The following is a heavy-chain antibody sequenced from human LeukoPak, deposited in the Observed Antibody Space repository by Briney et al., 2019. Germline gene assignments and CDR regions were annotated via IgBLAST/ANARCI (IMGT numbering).Heavy chain of an antibody. CDR3: ASRRGYSSLYFQH. D-gene: IGHD5-18*01. CDR2: ISYDGSNK. V-gene: IGHV3-30*03. CDR1: GFTFSSYG. Sequence: GGSLRLSCAASGFTFSSYGMHWVRQAPGKGLEWVAVISYDGSNKYYADSVKGRFTISRDNSKNTLYLQMNSLRAEDTAVYYCASRRGYSSLYFQHWGQGTLVTVSS. J-gene: IGHJ1*01.